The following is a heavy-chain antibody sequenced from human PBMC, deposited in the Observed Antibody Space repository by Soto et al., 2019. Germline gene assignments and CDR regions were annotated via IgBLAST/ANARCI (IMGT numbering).Heavy chain of an antibody. V-gene: IGHV5-51*01. D-gene: IGHD2-2*01. Sequence: GESLKISCKGSGYSFTSYWIGWVRQMPGKGLEWMGIIYPGDSDTRYSPSFQGQVTISADKSISTAYLQWSSLKASDTAMYYCARHVIVVVPAANDYGDYGAPNYYYYMDVWGKGTTVTVSS. CDR3: ARHVIVVVPAANDYGDYGAPNYYYYMDV. J-gene: IGHJ6*03. CDR1: GYSFTSYW. CDR2: IYPGDSDT.